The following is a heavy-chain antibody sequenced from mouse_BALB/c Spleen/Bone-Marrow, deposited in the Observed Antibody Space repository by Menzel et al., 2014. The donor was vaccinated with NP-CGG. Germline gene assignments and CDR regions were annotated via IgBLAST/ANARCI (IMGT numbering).Heavy chain of an antibody. J-gene: IGHJ4*01. Sequence: QVQLKQSGAELAKPGASVKMSCKASGYTFTSYWMYWIKQRPGQGLEWIGYINPSTGYTEYNQKFKDKATLTADKSSNTAYMQLSSLTSEDSAVYYCARKGYGNYHYYAMDYWGQGTSGTVSS. CDR1: GYTFTSYW. CDR2: INPSTGYT. D-gene: IGHD2-1*01. CDR3: ARKGYGNYHYYAMDY. V-gene: IGHV1-7*01.